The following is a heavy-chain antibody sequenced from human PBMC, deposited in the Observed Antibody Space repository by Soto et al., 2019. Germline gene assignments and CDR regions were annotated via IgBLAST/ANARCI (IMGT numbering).Heavy chain of an antibody. CDR2: ISGIGGST. Sequence: GGSLRLSCAASGFTFTDYALSWVRQAPGKGLEWVATISGIGGSTYLADSVKGRLSTSRDNSKNTVSPLMNSLRAEDTAVYFCARGSSGYISSWYYFDYWGRGTLVTV. J-gene: IGHJ4*02. D-gene: IGHD6-13*01. CDR1: GFTFTDYA. CDR3: ARGSSGYISSWYYFDY. V-gene: IGHV3-23*01.